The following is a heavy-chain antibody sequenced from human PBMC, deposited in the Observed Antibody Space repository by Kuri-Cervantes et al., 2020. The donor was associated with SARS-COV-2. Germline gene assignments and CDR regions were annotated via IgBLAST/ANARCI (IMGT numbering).Heavy chain of an antibody. V-gene: IGHV3-30-3*01. CDR1: GFTFSSYA. CDR2: ISYDGSNK. CDR3: ARADTAMATVDY. Sequence: GGSLRLSCAASGFTFSSYAMHWVRQAPGKGLEWVAVISYDGSNKYYADSVKGRFTISRDNSKNTLYLQMNSLRAEDTAVYYCARADTAMATVDYWGQGTLVTVSS. J-gene: IGHJ4*02. D-gene: IGHD5-18*01.